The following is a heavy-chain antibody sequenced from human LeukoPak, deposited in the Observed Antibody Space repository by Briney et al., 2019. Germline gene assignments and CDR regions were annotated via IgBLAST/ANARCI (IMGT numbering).Heavy chain of an antibody. CDR1: GFTFKKYA. J-gene: IGHJ4*02. CDR2: IKEDGSVK. Sequence: GGSLRPSCAAAGFTFKKYAMTWVRQAPGKGLEWVANIKEDGSVKYYVDSAKGRFTISRDNAKNSLYLQMNSLRAEDTAIYYCARIGYSSSSFDYWGQGTLVTVSS. CDR3: ARIGYSSSSFDY. V-gene: IGHV3-7*01. D-gene: IGHD6-6*01.